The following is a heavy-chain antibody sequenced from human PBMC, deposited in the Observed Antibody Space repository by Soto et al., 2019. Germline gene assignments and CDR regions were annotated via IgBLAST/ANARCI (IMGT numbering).Heavy chain of an antibody. J-gene: IGHJ6*02. D-gene: IGHD3-10*01. CDR2: IIPIFGTA. Sequence: SVQVSCKASGGTFSSYAISWVRQAPGQGLEWMGGIIPIFGTANYAQKFQGRVTIPADESTSTAYMELSSLRSEDTAVYYCARHGSGSYYHYYYYGMDVWGQGTTVTVSS. CDR1: GGTFSSYA. V-gene: IGHV1-69*13. CDR3: ARHGSGSYYHYYYYGMDV.